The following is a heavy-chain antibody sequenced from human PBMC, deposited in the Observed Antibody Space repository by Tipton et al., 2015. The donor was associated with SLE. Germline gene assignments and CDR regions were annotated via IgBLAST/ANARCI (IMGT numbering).Heavy chain of an antibody. J-gene: IGHJ4*02. CDR2: INHSGST. CDR1: GGSVSSGSYY. Sequence: TLSLTCTVSGGSVSSGSYYWSWIRQPPGKGLEWIGEINHSGSTNYNPSLKSRVTISVDTSKNQFSLKLSSVTAADTAVYYCARRPDWGSEVRIPFDYWGQGTLVTVSS. V-gene: IGHV4-39*07. D-gene: IGHD7-27*01. CDR3: ARRPDWGSEVRIPFDY.